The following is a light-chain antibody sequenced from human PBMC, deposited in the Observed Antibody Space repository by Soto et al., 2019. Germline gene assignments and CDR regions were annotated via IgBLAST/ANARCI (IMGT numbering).Light chain of an antibody. J-gene: IGKJ1*01. CDR3: QQYGDSPQT. Sequence: ETVITQSPGTLSLSPVERATLSCRASQSVSSSYLAWYQQKPGQAPRLLFYGASNRATAIPDRFSGSGFGTDFTLTITRLEPEDFAVYYCQQYGDSPQTFGPGTKVDIK. CDR1: QSVSSSY. CDR2: GAS. V-gene: IGKV3-20*01.